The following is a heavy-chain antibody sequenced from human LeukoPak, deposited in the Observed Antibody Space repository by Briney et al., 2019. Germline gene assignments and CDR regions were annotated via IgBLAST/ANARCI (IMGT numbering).Heavy chain of an antibody. D-gene: IGHD4-17*01. CDR2: ISSDGSST. CDR3: ARDYGEGGYYFDY. V-gene: IGHV3-74*01. CDR1: GFTFSTYW. J-gene: IGHJ4*02. Sequence: PGGSLRLSCAASGFTFSTYWMHWVRQAPGKGLVWLSRISSDGSSTNYADSVKGRFTISRDNAKNTLYLQMNSLRAEDTAVYYCARDYGEGGYYFDYWGQGTLVTVSS.